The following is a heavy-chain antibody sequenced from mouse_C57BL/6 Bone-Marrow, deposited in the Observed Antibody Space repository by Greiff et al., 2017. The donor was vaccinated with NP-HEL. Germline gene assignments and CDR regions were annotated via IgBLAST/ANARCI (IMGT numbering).Heavy chain of an antibody. Sequence: QVQLQQSGAELARPGASVKLSCKASGYTFTSYGISWVKQRTGQGLEWIGEIYPRSGNTHYNEKFKGKATLTADKSSSTAYMELRSLTSEDSAVYFCARGNYGSFWYFDVWGTGTTVTVSS. D-gene: IGHD1-1*01. CDR3: ARGNYGSFWYFDV. V-gene: IGHV1-81*01. CDR1: GYTFTSYG. J-gene: IGHJ1*03. CDR2: IYPRSGNT.